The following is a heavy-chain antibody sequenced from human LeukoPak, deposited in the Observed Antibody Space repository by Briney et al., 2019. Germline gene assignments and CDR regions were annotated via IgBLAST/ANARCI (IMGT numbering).Heavy chain of an antibody. CDR1: GGSISSSSYY. D-gene: IGHD5-18*01. V-gene: IGHV4-39*07. CDR3: ARSYGYLYFDY. Sequence: SETLSLTCTVSGGSISSSSYYWGWIRQPPGKGLEWIGEINHSGSTNYNPSLKSRVTISVDTSKNQFSLKLSSVTAADTAVYYCARSYGYLYFDYWGQGTLVTVSS. J-gene: IGHJ4*02. CDR2: INHSGST.